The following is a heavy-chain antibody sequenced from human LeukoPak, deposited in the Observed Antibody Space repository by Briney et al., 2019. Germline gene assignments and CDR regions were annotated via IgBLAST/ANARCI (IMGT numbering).Heavy chain of an antibody. J-gene: IGHJ6*03. CDR2: ISSSSTI. CDR3: ASRGGDYYYYYMDV. CDR1: GFTFSSYS. Sequence: GGSLRLSCAASGFTFSSYSMNWVRQAPGKGLEWVSYISSSSTIYYADSVKGRFTISRDNAKNSLYLQMNSLRAEDTAVYYCASRGGDYYYYYMDVWGKGTTVTVSS. D-gene: IGHD3-10*01. V-gene: IGHV3-48*01.